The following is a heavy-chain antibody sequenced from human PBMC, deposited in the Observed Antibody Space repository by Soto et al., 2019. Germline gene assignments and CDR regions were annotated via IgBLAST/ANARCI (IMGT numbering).Heavy chain of an antibody. J-gene: IGHJ6*02. D-gene: IGHD3-9*01. CDR1: GGTFSSYA. V-gene: IGHV1-69*13. Sequence: SVKVSCKASGGTFSSYAISWVRQAPGQGLEWMGGIIPIFGTANYAQKFQGRVTITADESTSTAYMELSSLRSEDTAVYYCASRSDYDILTGYYPAPVYYYYGMDVWGQGTTVTAP. CDR3: ASRSDYDILTGYYPAPVYYYYGMDV. CDR2: IIPIFGTA.